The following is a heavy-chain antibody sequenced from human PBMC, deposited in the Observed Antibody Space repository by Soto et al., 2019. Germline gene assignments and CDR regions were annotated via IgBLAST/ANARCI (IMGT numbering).Heavy chain of an antibody. D-gene: IGHD2-2*01. CDR2: ISYDGSNK. V-gene: IGHV3-30*18. J-gene: IGHJ6*02. Sequence: GGSLRLSCAASGFAFSSYGMHWVRQAPGKGLEWVAAISYDGSNKYYADSVKGRFTISRDNSKNTLYLQMNSLRAEDTAVYYCAKGVVPAATRHYGMDVWGQGTTVTVSS. CDR1: GFAFSSYG. CDR3: AKGVVPAATRHYGMDV.